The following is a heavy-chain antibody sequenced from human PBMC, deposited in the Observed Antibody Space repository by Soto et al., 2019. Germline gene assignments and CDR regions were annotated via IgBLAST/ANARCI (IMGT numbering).Heavy chain of an antibody. CDR2: IYWDNDK. Sequence: QITLKESGPTLVEPTQTLTLTCTFSGFSLTTRQVGVGWIRQPPGQALEWLAVIYWDNDKRYSPSLERRLTITKDTSKNQVVLTMNNMDPMDTATYYCAHLMITYGGVIADDAFDVWGQGTMVTVSS. CDR1: GFSLTTRQVG. V-gene: IGHV2-5*02. CDR3: AHLMITYGGVIADDAFDV. D-gene: IGHD3-16*02. J-gene: IGHJ3*01.